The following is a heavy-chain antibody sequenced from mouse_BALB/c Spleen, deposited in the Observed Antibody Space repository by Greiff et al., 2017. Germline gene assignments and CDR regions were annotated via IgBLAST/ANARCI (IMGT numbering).Heavy chain of an antibody. Sequence: QVQLKESGPQLVRPGASVKISCKASGYSFTSYWMHWVKQRPGQGLEWIGMIDPSDSETRLNQKFKDKATLTVDKSSSTAYMQLSSPTSEDSAVYFCARSGGNWDYAMDYWGQGTSVTVSS. CDR2: IDPSDSET. J-gene: IGHJ4*01. D-gene: IGHD4-1*01. CDR1: GYSFTSYW. V-gene: IGHV1S126*01. CDR3: ARSGGNWDYAMDY.